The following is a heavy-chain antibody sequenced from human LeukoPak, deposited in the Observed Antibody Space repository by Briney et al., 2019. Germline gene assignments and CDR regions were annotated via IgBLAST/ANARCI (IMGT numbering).Heavy chain of an antibody. CDR1: GFTVSSNY. J-gene: IGHJ4*02. Sequence: PEGSLRLSCAASGFTVSSNYMSWVRQAPGKGLEWVSAISGSGGSTYYADSVKGRFTISRDNSKNTLYLQMNSLRAEDTAVYYCARDNNPAYYDSSGYYYDYWGQGTLVTVSS. CDR2: ISGSGGST. CDR3: ARDNNPAYYDSSGYYYDY. D-gene: IGHD3-22*01. V-gene: IGHV3-23*01.